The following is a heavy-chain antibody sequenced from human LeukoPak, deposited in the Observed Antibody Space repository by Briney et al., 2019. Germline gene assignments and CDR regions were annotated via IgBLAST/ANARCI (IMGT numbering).Heavy chain of an antibody. CDR2: IYPGDSDT. Sequence: GESLKISCKGSGYSFTSYWIGWVRQMPGKGLEWMGIIYPGDSDTRYSPSFQGQATISADKSISTAYLQWSSLKASDTAMYYCAVRRSLYCSGGSCYDAFDIWGQGTMVTVSS. J-gene: IGHJ3*02. D-gene: IGHD2-15*01. CDR1: GYSFTSYW. V-gene: IGHV5-51*01. CDR3: AVRRSLYCSGGSCYDAFDI.